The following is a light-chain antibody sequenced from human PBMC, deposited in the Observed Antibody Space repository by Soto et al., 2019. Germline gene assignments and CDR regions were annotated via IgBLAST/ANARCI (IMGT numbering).Light chain of an antibody. CDR1: NIGSKS. CDR2: YDS. CDR3: QVWDSSSDHYV. J-gene: IGLJ1*01. V-gene: IGLV3-21*04. Sequence: SYELTQPPSVSVAPGKTARITCGGNNIGSKSVHWYQQKPGQAPVLVIYYDSDRPSGIPERFSGSNSGNTATLTISRVEDGDEADYYCQVWDSSSDHYVFGTGTKVNVL.